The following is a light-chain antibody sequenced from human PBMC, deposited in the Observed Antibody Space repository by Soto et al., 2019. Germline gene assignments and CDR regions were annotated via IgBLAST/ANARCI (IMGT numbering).Light chain of an antibody. Sequence: EIVLTQSPGTLSLSPGERATLSCRASQSVSSSYLAWYQQKPGQAPRLLIYGASTRATGIPARFSGSGSGTDFTLTISRLEPEDFAVYYCQQYGSSPPTFGQGTKVDIK. CDR1: QSVSSSY. CDR3: QQYGSSPPT. V-gene: IGKV3-20*01. J-gene: IGKJ1*01. CDR2: GAS.